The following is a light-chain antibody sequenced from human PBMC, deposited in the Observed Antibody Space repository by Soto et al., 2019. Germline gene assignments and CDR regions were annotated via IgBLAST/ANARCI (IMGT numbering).Light chain of an antibody. CDR1: SSDVGGYNY. J-gene: IGLJ1*01. Sequence: QSALTQPASVSGSPGQSITISCTGTSSDVGGYNYVSWYQHHPGKAPKLLIYEVSYRPSGVSDRFSGSKSANTASLTISGLQAEDEADYYCSSYTSGSLRVFGTGTKLTVL. CDR3: SSYTSGSLRV. V-gene: IGLV2-14*01. CDR2: EVS.